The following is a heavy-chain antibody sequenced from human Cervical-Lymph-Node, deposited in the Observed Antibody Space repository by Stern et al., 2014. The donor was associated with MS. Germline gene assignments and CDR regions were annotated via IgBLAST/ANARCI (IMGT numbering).Heavy chain of an antibody. CDR3: ARPALSLYGMDV. CDR2: IYPDDSDT. J-gene: IGHJ6*02. V-gene: IGHV5-51*01. CDR1: GFNFAIHW. Sequence: QLVQSGAEVRRPGESLKISCEGSGFNFAIHWIAWVRQMPGEGLEWMGIIYPDDSDTRYSPSFQGQVTISADKSISTAYLQWNSLKASDTATYYCARPALSLYGMDVWGQGTTVIVSS.